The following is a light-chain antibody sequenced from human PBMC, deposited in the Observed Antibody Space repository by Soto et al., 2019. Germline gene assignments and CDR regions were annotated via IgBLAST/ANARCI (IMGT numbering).Light chain of an antibody. CDR3: AAWDDSLNGL. Sequence: QSALTQPPSASGTPGQRVTISCSGGSSNIGSNSVNWYQQLPGTAPKLLIYSNNQRPSGVPDRFSGSKSGTSASLAISGLQSEDEADYYCAAWDDSLNGLFGGGTKVTVL. CDR2: SNN. V-gene: IGLV1-44*01. J-gene: IGLJ2*01. CDR1: SSNIGSNS.